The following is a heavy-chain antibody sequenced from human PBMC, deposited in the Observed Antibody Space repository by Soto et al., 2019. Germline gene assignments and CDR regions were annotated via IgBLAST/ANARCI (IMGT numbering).Heavy chain of an antibody. CDR1: GGSVSSGDHY. Sequence: QVQLQESGPGLVKPSQTLSLTCTVSGGSVSSGDHYWSWIRQPPGKGLECIGYIFYSGPTYYNPSLKSLVTIPVCPAAYQFSLKLNCVPAADTAAYYCARITSAFDPWGQPTLVTVSS. CDR2: IFYSGPT. D-gene: IGHD2-2*01. CDR3: ARITSAFDP. V-gene: IGHV4-30-4*01. J-gene: IGHJ5*02.